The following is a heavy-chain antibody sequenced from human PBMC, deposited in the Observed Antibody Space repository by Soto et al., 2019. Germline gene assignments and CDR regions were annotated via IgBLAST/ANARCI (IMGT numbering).Heavy chain of an antibody. CDR2: ISYDGSNK. CDR3: ARDKGAVAGIDY. D-gene: IGHD6-19*01. V-gene: IGHV3-30-3*01. J-gene: IGHJ4*02. Sequence: QVQLVESGGGVVQPGRSLRLSCAASGFTFSSYAMHWVRQAPGKGLEWVAVISYDGSNKYYADSVKGRFTISRDNSKNTLYLQMNSLRAEDTAVYYCARDKGAVAGIDYWGQGTLVTVSS. CDR1: GFTFSSYA.